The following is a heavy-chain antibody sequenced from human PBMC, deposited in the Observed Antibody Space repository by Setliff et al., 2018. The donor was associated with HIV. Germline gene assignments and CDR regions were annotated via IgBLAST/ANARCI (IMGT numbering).Heavy chain of an antibody. CDR2: INHSGST. CDR1: GESFNTYF. V-gene: IGHV4-34*01. Sequence: SETLSLTCAVYGESFNTYFWSWIRQPPGKGLEWIGQINHSGSTNYNPSLRSRVTISIGTSKNQFSLKLSSVTAADTAIYFCARGALSLTMTKLLSFFDSWGQGTLVTVSS. D-gene: IGHD3-22*01. J-gene: IGHJ4*02. CDR3: ARGALSLTMTKLLSFFDS.